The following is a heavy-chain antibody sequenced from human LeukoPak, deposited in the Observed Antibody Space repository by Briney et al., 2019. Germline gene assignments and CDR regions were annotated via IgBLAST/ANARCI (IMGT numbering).Heavy chain of an antibody. D-gene: IGHD6-13*01. CDR3: ARTVAAAGDNWFDP. CDR2: ISAYNGNT. J-gene: IGHJ5*02. Sequence: ASVKVSCKASGYTFTSYDISWVRQAPGQGLEWMGWISAYNGNTNYAQKLQGRVTMTTDTSTSTAYMELRSLRSDDTAVYYCARTVAAAGDNWFDPWGQGTLVTVSS. V-gene: IGHV1-18*01. CDR1: GYTFTSYD.